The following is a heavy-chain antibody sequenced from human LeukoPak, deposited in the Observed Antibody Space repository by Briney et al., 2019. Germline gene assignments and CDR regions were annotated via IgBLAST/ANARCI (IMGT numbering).Heavy chain of an antibody. CDR3: ARDLGGVAEYYFDH. V-gene: IGHV3-21*01. CDR1: GFTFSSYS. D-gene: IGHD6-19*01. CDR2: ISRSSSYI. Sequence: GGSLRLSCAASGFTFSSYSMNWVRHAPGEGLEWVLYISRSSSYIYYADSVKGRFTISRDNSKNTLYLQMGSLGTEDMAVYYCARDLGGVAEYYFDHWGQGTLVTVSS. J-gene: IGHJ4*02.